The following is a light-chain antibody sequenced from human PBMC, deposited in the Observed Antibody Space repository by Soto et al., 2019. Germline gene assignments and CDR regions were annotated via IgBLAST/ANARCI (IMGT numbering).Light chain of an antibody. J-gene: IGKJ1*01. Sequence: MRQSALSLSVSPGEAASISCMSSARLLHKNGYNYVDWYMQKPGQSPQLLIYLGSNRASGVPDRFSGSGSDTYFTLEISRVEADDVGVYYCMQPLENFRTFGQGTKVDIK. V-gene: IGKV2-28*01. CDR1: ARLLHKNGYNY. CDR3: MQPLENFRT. CDR2: LGS.